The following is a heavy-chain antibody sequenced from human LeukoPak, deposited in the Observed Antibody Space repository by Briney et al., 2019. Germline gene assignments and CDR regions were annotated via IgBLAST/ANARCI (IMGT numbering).Heavy chain of an antibody. V-gene: IGHV1-18*01. CDR3: ARDVVGATPFDY. CDR2: ISAYNGNT. J-gene: IGHJ4*02. CDR1: GGTFSNYA. Sequence: ASVKVSCKASGGTFSNYAISWVRQAPGQGLEWMGWISAYNGNTNYAQKLQGRVTMTTDTSTSTAYMELRSLRSDDTAVYYCARDVVGATPFDYWGQGTLVTVSS. D-gene: IGHD1-26*01.